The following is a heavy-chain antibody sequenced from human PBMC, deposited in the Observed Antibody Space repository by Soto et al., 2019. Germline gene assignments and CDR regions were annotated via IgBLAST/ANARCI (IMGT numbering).Heavy chain of an antibody. CDR2: INSDGTTT. V-gene: IGHV3-74*01. J-gene: IGHJ4*02. Sequence: GGSLRLSCAASGFTFSSYWIHWVRQAPGKGLVWVSRINSDGTTTTYADSVKGRFTISRDNAKNTLYLQLNSLRAEDTAVYYCARLRYYDTSGYYGPAFDYWGQGTLVNVSS. CDR1: GFTFSSYW. D-gene: IGHD3-22*01. CDR3: ARLRYYDTSGYYGPAFDY.